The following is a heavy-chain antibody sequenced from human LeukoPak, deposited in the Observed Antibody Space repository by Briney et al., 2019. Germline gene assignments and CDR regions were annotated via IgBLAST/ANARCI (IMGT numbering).Heavy chain of an antibody. CDR3: ARGQWELLQFAFDI. Sequence: SETLSLTCTVSGGSISSYYWSWIRQPPGKGLEWIGSIYYSGSTYYNPSLKSRVTISVDTSKNQFSLKLSSVTAADTAVYYCARGQWELLQFAFDIWGQGTMVTVSS. J-gene: IGHJ3*02. CDR1: GGSISSYY. D-gene: IGHD1-26*01. CDR2: IYYSGST. V-gene: IGHV4-59*12.